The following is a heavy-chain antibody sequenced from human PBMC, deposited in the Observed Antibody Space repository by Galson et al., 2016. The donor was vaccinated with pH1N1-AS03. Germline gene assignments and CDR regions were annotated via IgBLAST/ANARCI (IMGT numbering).Heavy chain of an antibody. J-gene: IGHJ4*02. Sequence: SVKVSCKASGYTFSRYYMHRMRQAPGRGPEWMGVIDPSIGSTTYAQKFQGRVNMTRDTATTTAYMELRSLRSDDTAVYYCATYGSGSRGGFDYWGQGALITVSS. CDR2: IDPSIGST. CDR3: ATYGSGSRGGFDY. CDR1: GYTFSRYY. V-gene: IGHV1-46*01. D-gene: IGHD3-10*01.